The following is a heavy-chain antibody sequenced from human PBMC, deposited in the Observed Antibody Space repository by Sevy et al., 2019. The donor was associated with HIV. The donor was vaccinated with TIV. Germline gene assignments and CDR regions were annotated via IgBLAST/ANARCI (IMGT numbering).Heavy chain of an antibody. D-gene: IGHD3-3*01. V-gene: IGHV3-64D*06. J-gene: IGHJ6*02. CDR1: GFTFSSYA. CDR3: VKDHSSVTYYDFWSGYHASGGMDV. Sequence: GGSLRLSCSASGFTFSSYAMHWVRQAPGKGLEYVSAISSNGGSTYYADSVKGRFTISRDNSKNTLYLQMSSLRVEDTDVYYVVKDHSSVTYYDFWSGYHASGGMDVWGQGTTVTVSS. CDR2: ISSNGGST.